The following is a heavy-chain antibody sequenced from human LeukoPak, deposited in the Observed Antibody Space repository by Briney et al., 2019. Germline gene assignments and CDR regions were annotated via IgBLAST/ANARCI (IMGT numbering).Heavy chain of an antibody. Sequence: ASVKVSCKASGYTFTDYYIHWVRQAPGQGLEWMGWINPRSGASNSIQKFQARVTMSGDTSISTAHMELRRLRPDDTAVYYCARMTVRGTFYFYGMDVWGQGTTVTVSS. V-gene: IGHV1-2*02. D-gene: IGHD3-10*01. CDR1: GYTFTDYY. CDR3: ARMTVRGTFYFYGMDV. J-gene: IGHJ6*02. CDR2: INPRSGAS.